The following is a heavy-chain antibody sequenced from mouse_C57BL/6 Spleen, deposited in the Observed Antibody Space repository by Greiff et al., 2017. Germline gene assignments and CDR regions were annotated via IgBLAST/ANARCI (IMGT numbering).Heavy chain of an antibody. CDR2: ISYDGSN. V-gene: IGHV3-6*01. D-gene: IGHD4-1*01. CDR3: ARENWHFDY. CDR1: GYSITSGYY. Sequence: VQLKESGPGLVKPSQSLSLSCSVTGYSITSGYYWNWIRQFPGNKLEWMGYISYDGSNNYNPSLKNRISITRDTSKNQFFLKLNSVTTEDTATYYCARENWHFDYWGQGTTLTVSS. J-gene: IGHJ2*01.